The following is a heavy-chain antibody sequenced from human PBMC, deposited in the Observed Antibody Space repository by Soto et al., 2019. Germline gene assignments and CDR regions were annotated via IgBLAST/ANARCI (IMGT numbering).Heavy chain of an antibody. CDR2: IHSDGSST. CDR1: GLTFSYYW. Sequence: EVQLVESGGGLVQSGESVRLSCVASGLTFSYYWMHWVRQGPGKGLVWVSRIHSDGSSTTYADSVKGRFTISRDNAKNTLYLQMNSLRAEDTAVYYCARGDRGAFDIWGQGTVVTVSS. V-gene: IGHV3-74*01. J-gene: IGHJ3*02. CDR3: ARGDRGAFDI. D-gene: IGHD1-26*01.